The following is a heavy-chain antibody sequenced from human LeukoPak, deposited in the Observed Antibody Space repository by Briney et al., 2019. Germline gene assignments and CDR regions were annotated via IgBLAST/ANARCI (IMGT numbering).Heavy chain of an antibody. V-gene: IGHV3-53*01. Sequence: PGGSLRLSCAFSGFSVSSNYMSEVRQAPGKGLEWVSVIYSGGSTYYADSVKGRFTISRDISKNTLYLQMKSLRAEDTAVYYSARDLYSGSYQFDSWGQGTLVTVSS. CDR2: IYSGGST. CDR1: GFSVSSNY. D-gene: IGHD1-26*01. J-gene: IGHJ4*02. CDR3: ARDLYSGSYQFDS.